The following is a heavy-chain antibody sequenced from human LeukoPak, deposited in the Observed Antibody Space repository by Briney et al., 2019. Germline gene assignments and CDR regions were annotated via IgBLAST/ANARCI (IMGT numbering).Heavy chain of an antibody. CDR2: IYYSGST. Sequence: PSETLSLTCTVSGGSISSGGYYWSWIRQHPGKGLEWIGYIYYSGSTYYNPSLKSRVTISVDTSKNQFSLKLSSVTAADAAVYYCARDELSNWFDPWGQGTLVTVSS. J-gene: IGHJ5*02. V-gene: IGHV4-31*03. CDR3: ARDELSNWFDP. D-gene: IGHD1-7*01. CDR1: GGSISSGGYY.